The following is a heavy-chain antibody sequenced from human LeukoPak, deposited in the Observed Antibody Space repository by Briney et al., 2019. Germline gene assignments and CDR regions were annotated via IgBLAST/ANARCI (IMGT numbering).Heavy chain of an antibody. CDR1: GGSISSYY. D-gene: IGHD3-22*01. V-gene: IGHV4-59*01. CDR3: ARDRPLYYYDSGGYYSARDY. J-gene: IGHJ4*02. Sequence: PSETLSLTCTVSGGSISSYYWSWIRQPPGKGLEWIGYIYYSGSTNYNPSLKSRVTISVDTSKNQFSLKLSSVIAADTAVYYCARDRPLYYYDSGGYYSARDYWGQGTLVTVSS. CDR2: IYYSGST.